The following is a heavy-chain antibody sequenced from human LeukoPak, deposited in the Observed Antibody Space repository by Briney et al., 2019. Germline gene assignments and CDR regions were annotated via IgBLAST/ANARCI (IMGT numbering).Heavy chain of an antibody. Sequence: SETLSLTCAIYSESFSGYFWSWIRQPPGKGLEWIGEINYSGSTNYNPSLKSRVTISVDTSKNQFSLKLSSVTAADTAVYYCARGVPDYYGSGRYYNGYYYYYYMHVWGKGTTVTISS. J-gene: IGHJ6*03. CDR2: INYSGST. D-gene: IGHD3-10*01. CDR3: ARGVPDYYGSGRYYNGYYYYYYMHV. CDR1: SESFSGYF. V-gene: IGHV4-34*01.